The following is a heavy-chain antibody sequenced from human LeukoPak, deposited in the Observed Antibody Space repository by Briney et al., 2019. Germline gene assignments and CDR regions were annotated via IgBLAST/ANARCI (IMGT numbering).Heavy chain of an antibody. V-gene: IGHV3-23*01. D-gene: IGHD3-10*01. CDR3: AKDRPSFGSGTYYRDFDY. J-gene: IGHJ4*02. CDR1: GFIFTNCA. Sequence: GGSLRLSCAASGFIFTNCAMNWVRQAPGKGLEWVSVISPSGVGTYYADSVKGRFTISRDNSKNTLFLQMNSLRAEDTALYYCAKDRPSFGSGTYYRDFDYWGQGSLVTVSS. CDR2: ISPSGVGT.